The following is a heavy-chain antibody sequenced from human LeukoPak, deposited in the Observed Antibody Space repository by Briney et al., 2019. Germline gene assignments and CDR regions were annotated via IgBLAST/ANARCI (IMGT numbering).Heavy chain of an antibody. D-gene: IGHD2-2*01. CDR1: GGTFSTYA. J-gene: IGHJ3*02. Sequence: ASVKVSCKASGGTFSTYAISWVRQAPGQGPEWMGQIIPIFGTAHYALSFQGRATISADESTNTAYMELSSLRSEDTAVYFCARAGDTVVVPELIGGHDAFDIWGQGTMVTVSS. V-gene: IGHV1-69*13. CDR2: IIPIFGTA. CDR3: ARAGDTVVVPELIGGHDAFDI.